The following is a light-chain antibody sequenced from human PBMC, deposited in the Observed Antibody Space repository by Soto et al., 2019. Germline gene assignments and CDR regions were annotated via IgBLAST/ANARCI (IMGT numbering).Light chain of an antibody. CDR1: QSVSSY. CDR2: DAS. Sequence: EIVLAQSPRTMSVSPGERATLSCRASQSVSSYLAWYQQKPGQAPRLLIYDASNRATGIPARFSGSGSGTDFTLTISSLEPEDFAVYYCQQRRNWPSTFGQGTLLEVK. CDR3: QQRRNWPST. J-gene: IGKJ5*01. V-gene: IGKV3-11*01.